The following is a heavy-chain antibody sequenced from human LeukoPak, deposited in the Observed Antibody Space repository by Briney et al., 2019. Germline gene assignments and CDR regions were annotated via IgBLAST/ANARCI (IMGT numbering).Heavy chain of an antibody. CDR1: GGSFSGYY. D-gene: IGHD3-10*01. V-gene: IGHV4-34*01. Sequence: SETLSLTCAVYGGSFSGYYWSWIRQPPGKGLEWIGEINHSGSTYYNPSLKSRVTISVDTSKNQFSLKLSSVTAADTAVYYCARAPPLLWFGERTFSFDYWGQGTLVTVSS. J-gene: IGHJ4*02. CDR2: INHSGST. CDR3: ARAPPLLWFGERTFSFDY.